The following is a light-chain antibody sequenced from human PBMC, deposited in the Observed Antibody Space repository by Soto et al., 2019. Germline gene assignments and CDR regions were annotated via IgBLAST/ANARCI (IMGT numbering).Light chain of an antibody. V-gene: IGLV2-11*01. CDR2: DVS. CDR3: CSYAGSYV. Sequence: QSVLTQPRSVSGSAGQSVTISCTATSSDVGGYNYVSWYQQHPGKAPKLMIYDVSKRPSGVPDRFSGSKSGNTASLTISGLQAEDEADYYCCSYAGSYVFGTGT. J-gene: IGLJ1*01. CDR1: SSDVGGYNY.